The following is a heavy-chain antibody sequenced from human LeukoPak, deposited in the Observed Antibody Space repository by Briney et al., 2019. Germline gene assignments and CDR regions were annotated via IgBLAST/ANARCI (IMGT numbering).Heavy chain of an antibody. Sequence: GASVKVSCKASGYTFTGYYMHWVRQAPGQGLEWMGWINPNSGGTNYAQKFQGRVTITADESTSTAYMELSSLRSEDTAVYYCARGRYDFWRAYYYYYMDVWGKGTTVTVSS. CDR2: INPNSGGT. CDR3: ARGRYDFWRAYYYYYMDV. CDR1: GYTFTGYY. V-gene: IGHV1-2*02. D-gene: IGHD3-3*01. J-gene: IGHJ6*03.